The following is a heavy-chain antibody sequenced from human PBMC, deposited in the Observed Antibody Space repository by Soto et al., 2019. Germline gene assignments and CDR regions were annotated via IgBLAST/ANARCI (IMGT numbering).Heavy chain of an antibody. CDR1: GGTFDTYA. D-gene: IGHD3-16*01. V-gene: IGHV1-69*06. Sequence: SVKVSCKASGGTFDTYAISWVRQAPGQGLEWMGGVIPMFLKPNYAQKFKGRVTITAVKSTNTVYMEMISLMSEDTAVYYCVRGGGEMANPPPYLYWGQGTQVTVS. CDR3: VRGGGEMANPPPYLY. J-gene: IGHJ4*02. CDR2: VIPMFLKP.